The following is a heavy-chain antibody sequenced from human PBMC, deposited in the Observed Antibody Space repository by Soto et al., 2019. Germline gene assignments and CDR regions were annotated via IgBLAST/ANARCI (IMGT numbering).Heavy chain of an antibody. D-gene: IGHD6-6*01. CDR2: IWYDGSNK. CDR3: ARESPRGDVAARPYYYYYMDV. V-gene: IGHV3-33*01. J-gene: IGHJ6*03. Sequence: PGGSLRLSCAASGFTFSSYGMHWVRQAPGKGLEWVAVIWYDGSNKYYADSVKGRFTISRDNSKNTLYLQMNSLRAEDTAVYYCARESPRGDVAARPYYYYYMDVWGKGTTVTVSS. CDR1: GFTFSSYG.